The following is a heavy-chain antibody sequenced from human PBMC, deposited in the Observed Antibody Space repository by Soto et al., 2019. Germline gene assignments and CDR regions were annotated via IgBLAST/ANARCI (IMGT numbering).Heavy chain of an antibody. J-gene: IGHJ6*02. D-gene: IGHD3-22*01. V-gene: IGHV3-11*01. CDR1: GFNFRDYY. CDR2: ISGSGSII. CDR3: ARDHDSSGKIHYDSGMDV. Sequence: QVQLEESGGGLVKPGGSLRLSCAASGFNFRDYYFNWIRRAPGKGLEWVSYISGSGSIIYYADSVKGRFTISRDNAKNSVDLQRNSLRDEDTAVYYCARDHDSSGKIHYDSGMDVWGQGTTVTVS.